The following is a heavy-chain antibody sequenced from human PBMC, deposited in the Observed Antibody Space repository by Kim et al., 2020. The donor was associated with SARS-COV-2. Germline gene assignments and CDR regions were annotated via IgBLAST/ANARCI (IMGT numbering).Heavy chain of an antibody. D-gene: IGHD1-26*01. J-gene: IGHJ4*02. CDR3: AKTSSGSYYLGYYFDY. V-gene: IGHV3-23*01. Sequence: VKGRCTNTRDNSKNTLYLKMNSLRAGDTAVYYCAKTSSGSYYLGYYFDYWGQGTLVTVSS.